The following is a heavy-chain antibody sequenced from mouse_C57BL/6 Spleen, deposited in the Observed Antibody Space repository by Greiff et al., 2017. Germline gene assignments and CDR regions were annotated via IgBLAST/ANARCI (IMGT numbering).Heavy chain of an antibody. V-gene: IGHV1-54*01. J-gene: IGHJ2*01. D-gene: IGHD1-1*01. CDR3: ARSLFHITTVVATDY. CDR1: GYAFTNYL. CDR2: INPGSGGT. Sequence: VQLQQSGAELVRPGTSVKVSCKASGYAFTNYLIEWVKQRPGQGLEWIGVINPGSGGTNYNEKFKGKATLTAVKSSTTAYMQLSSLTSEDSAVYFCARSLFHITTVVATDYWGQGTTLTVSS.